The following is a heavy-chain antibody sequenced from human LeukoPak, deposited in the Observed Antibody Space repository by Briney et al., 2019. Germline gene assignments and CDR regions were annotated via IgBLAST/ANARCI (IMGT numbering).Heavy chain of an antibody. V-gene: IGHV3-33*01. CDR1: GFTFSSYG. Sequence: GGSPRLSCAASGFTFSSYGMHWVRQAPGKGLEWVAVTWHDGSNKYYADSVKGRFTISRDNSKNTLYLQMNSLRAEDTAVYYCTRDQGDYWGQGTLVTVSS. CDR3: TRDQGDY. J-gene: IGHJ4*02. CDR2: TWHDGSNK.